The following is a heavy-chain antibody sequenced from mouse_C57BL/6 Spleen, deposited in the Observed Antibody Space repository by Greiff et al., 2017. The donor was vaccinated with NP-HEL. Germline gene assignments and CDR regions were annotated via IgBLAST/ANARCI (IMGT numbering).Heavy chain of an antibody. D-gene: IGHD2-1*01. CDR1: GFNIKDYY. J-gene: IGHJ3*01. V-gene: IGHV14-2*01. Sequence: VQLQQSGAELVKPGASVKLSCTASGFNIKDYYMHWVKQRTEQGLEWIGRIDPEDGETKYAPTFQGKATITADTSSKTAYLQLSSLTAEDTAVYYCARGHYGNFWFAYWGQGTLVTVSA. CDR3: ARGHYGNFWFAY. CDR2: IDPEDGET.